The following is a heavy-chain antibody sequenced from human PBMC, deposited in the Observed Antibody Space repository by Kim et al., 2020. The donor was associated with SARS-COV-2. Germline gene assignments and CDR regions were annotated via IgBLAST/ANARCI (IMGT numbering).Heavy chain of an antibody. CDR2: T. J-gene: IGHJ6*02. D-gene: IGHD1-1*01. Sequence: TNYAQKFQERVTITRDMSTSTAYMELSSLRSEDTAVYYCAAVAVQYGMDVWGQGTTVTVSS. CDR3: AAVAVQYGMDV. V-gene: IGHV1-58*01.